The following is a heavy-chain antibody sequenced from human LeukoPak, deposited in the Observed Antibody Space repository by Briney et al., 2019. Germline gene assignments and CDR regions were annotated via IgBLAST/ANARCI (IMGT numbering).Heavy chain of an antibody. V-gene: IGHV3-9*03. CDR1: GFTFDAYA. D-gene: IGHD6-19*01. CDR2: LSWNSGSI. J-gene: IGHJ3*02. CDR3: ANASYSSGEALGAFDI. Sequence: PGRSLRLYCAASGFTFDAYAMLWVRQAPGKGREWVFGLSWNSGSIGYADYVKGRFTISRDNAKNSLYLQMNSQRAEDMALYYCANASYSSGEALGAFDIWDQGTMVTVSS.